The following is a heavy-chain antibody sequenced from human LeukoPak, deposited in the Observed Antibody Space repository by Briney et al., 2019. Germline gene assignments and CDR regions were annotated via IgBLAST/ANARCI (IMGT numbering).Heavy chain of an antibody. CDR3: AKDGSGSSNFDY. Sequence: GGSLRLSCAASGFTFSSYSMNWARQAPGKGLEWVSYITYSSSIIYYADSVKGRFTISRDDAKNSLFLQMNSLRAEDTAVYYCAKDGSGSSNFDYWGQGTLVTVSS. CDR1: GFTFSSYS. J-gene: IGHJ4*02. D-gene: IGHD1-26*01. V-gene: IGHV3-48*01. CDR2: ITYSSSII.